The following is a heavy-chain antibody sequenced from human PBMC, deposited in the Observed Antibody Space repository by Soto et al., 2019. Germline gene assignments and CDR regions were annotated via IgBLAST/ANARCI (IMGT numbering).Heavy chain of an antibody. CDR3: ARGPTYDYIWGSYRSPFDY. D-gene: IGHD3-16*02. CDR2: IDPSGGST. V-gene: IGHV1-46*03. CDR1: GYTFTSYY. Sequence: ASVKVSCKASGYTFTSYYMHCVRQAPGQGLEWMGIIDPSGGSTSYAQKFQGRVTMTRDTSTSTVYMELSSLRSEDTAVYYCARGPTYDYIWGSYRSPFDYWGQGTLVTVSS. J-gene: IGHJ4*02.